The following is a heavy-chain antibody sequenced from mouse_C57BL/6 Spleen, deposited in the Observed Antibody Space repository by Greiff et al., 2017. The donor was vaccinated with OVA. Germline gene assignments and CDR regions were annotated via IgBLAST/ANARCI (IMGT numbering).Heavy chain of an antibody. CDR3: TGDDTAFDY. D-gene: IGHD2-3*01. J-gene: IGHJ2*01. V-gene: IGHV6-3*01. Sequence: EVKLEESGGGLVQPGGSMKLSCVASGFTFSNYWMNWVRQSPEKGLEWVAQIRLKSDNYATHYAESVKGRFTIARDAPKSSVHLQMNHSRAEDTGIYYCTGDDTAFDYWGQGTTLTVSS. CDR2: IRLKSDNYAT. CDR1: GFTFSNYW.